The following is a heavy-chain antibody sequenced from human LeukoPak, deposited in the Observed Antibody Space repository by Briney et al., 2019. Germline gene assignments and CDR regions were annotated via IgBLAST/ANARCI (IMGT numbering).Heavy chain of an antibody. CDR2: IRYDGSNK. D-gene: IGHD3-10*01. CDR1: GFTFSSYG. V-gene: IGHV3-30*02. CDR3: AKDFKSRAY. J-gene: IGHJ4*02. Sequence: GESLRLSCAASGFTFSSYGMHWVRQAPGKGLEWVAFIRYDGSNKCYADSVKGRFTISRDNSKNTLYLQMNSLRAEDTAVYYCAKDFKSRAYWGQGTLVTVSS.